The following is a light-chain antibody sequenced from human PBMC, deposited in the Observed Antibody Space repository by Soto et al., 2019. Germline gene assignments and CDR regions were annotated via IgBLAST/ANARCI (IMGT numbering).Light chain of an antibody. CDR2: ANS. Sequence: QSVLTQPPSVSGAPGQRVTISCTGSNSNIGAGYDVHWYQQLPGRAPKLLIYANSNRPSGVPGRFSGSKSGTSASLAITGLQAEDEADYYCQSYDSSLSGYVFGPGTKVTVL. J-gene: IGLJ1*01. V-gene: IGLV1-40*01. CDR3: QSYDSSLSGYV. CDR1: NSNIGAGYD.